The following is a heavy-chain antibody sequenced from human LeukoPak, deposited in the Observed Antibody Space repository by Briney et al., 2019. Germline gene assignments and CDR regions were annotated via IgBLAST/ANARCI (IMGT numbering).Heavy chain of an antibody. Sequence: GASVKVSCKASGYTFTSYGINWVRQAPGQGLEWMGWISAYNGNTNYAEKFQGRVTMTTDTSTTTAYMELRSLRSDDTAVYYCARDRVPAGSLLYSYYGMDVWGQGTTVTVSS. CDR2: ISAYNGNT. CDR1: GYTFTSYG. J-gene: IGHJ6*02. V-gene: IGHV1-18*01. CDR3: ARDRVPAGSLLYSYYGMDV. D-gene: IGHD2-2*01.